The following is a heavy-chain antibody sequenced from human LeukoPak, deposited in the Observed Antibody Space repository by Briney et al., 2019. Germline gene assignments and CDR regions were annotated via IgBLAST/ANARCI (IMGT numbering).Heavy chain of an antibody. CDR2: IYHSGST. J-gene: IGHJ4*02. Sequence: SETLSLTCAVSGYSISSGYYWGWIRQPPGKGPEWIGSIYHSGSTYYNPSLKSRVTISVDTSKNQFSLKLNSVTAADTAVYYCARYGYCGSTSCYREGFDYWGQGTLVTVSS. CDR1: GYSISSGYY. D-gene: IGHD2-2*02. CDR3: ARYGYCGSTSCYREGFDY. V-gene: IGHV4-38-2*01.